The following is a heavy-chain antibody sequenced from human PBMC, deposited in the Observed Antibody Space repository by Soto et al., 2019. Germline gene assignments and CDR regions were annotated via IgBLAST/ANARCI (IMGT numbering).Heavy chain of an antibody. CDR1: GYTFISHG. Sequence: QVQLVQSGVEVKKPGASVKVSCKASGYTFISHGISWVRQAPGQGLEWMGWISGKNGNTNYAQKLQGRVTLTTDTSTSTAYMELRSLRSDDTAVYYCARVTSSIVVVPDYRMDVWGQGTTVTVSS. CDR3: ARVTSSIVVVPDYRMDV. V-gene: IGHV1-18*04. J-gene: IGHJ6*02. D-gene: IGHD2-15*01. CDR2: ISGKNGNT.